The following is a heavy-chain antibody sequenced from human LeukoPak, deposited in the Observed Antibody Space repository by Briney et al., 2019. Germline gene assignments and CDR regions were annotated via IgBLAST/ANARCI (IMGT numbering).Heavy chain of an antibody. CDR3: ARLGLGYYFDY. V-gene: IGHV3-48*02. D-gene: IGHD5-12*01. Sequence: GGSLRLSCAVSGFTFNSYNMNWVRQAPGKGLEWVSYISVSSSTIYYANSVKGRFTISRDNAKNSLYLQMNSLRDDDTAVYYCARLGLGYYFDYWGQGTLVTVSS. CDR2: ISVSSSTI. CDR1: GFTFNSYN. J-gene: IGHJ4*02.